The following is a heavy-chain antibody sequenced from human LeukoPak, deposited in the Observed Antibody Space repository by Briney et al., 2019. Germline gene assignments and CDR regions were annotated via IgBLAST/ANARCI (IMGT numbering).Heavy chain of an antibody. V-gene: IGHV3-30-3*01. D-gene: IGHD3-10*01. CDR3: ATLKWFGELSVDY. J-gene: IGHJ4*02. Sequence: GGSLRLSCAASGFSFSSYAMHWVRQAPGKGLEWVAVISYDGSNKHYADSVKGRFTISRDNSKNTLYLQMNSLRAEDTAVYYCATLKWFGELSVDYWGQGTLVTVSS. CDR1: GFSFSSYA. CDR2: ISYDGSNK.